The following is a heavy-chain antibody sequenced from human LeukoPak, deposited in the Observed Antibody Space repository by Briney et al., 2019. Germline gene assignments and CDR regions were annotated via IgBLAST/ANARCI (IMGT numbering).Heavy chain of an antibody. CDR1: GGSFSGYY. D-gene: IGHD2-2*01. CDR3: ARGPIVVVPAAMSRLDY. CDR2: INHSGST. J-gene: IGHJ4*02. V-gene: IGHV4-34*01. Sequence: PSETLSLXCAVYGGSFSGYYWSWIRQPPGKGLEWIGEINHSGSTNYNPSLKSRVTISVDKSKNQFSLKLSSVTAADTAVYYCARGPIVVVPAAMSRLDYWGQGTLVTVSS.